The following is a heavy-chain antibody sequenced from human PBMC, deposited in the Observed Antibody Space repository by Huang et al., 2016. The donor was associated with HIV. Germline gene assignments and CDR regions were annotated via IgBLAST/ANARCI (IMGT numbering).Heavy chain of an antibody. J-gene: IGHJ4*02. CDR2: LSYTGST. Sequence: QVRLQESGPGLVRPSETLSLTRNVSGASLNKFYWNWIRQSPGKGLELIGYLSYTGSTTYNPSLKSRVTIFQDTSKNQCSLKLTSVTAADTAVYYCARAFPSGALDYWGQGTLVTVSS. CDR1: GASLNKFY. CDR3: ARAFPSGALDY. V-gene: IGHV4-59*01.